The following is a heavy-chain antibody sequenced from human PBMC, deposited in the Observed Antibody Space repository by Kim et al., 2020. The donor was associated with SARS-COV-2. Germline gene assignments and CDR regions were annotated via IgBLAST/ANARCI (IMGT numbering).Heavy chain of an antibody. V-gene: IGHV4-34*01. D-gene: IGHD3-10*01. Sequence: SETLSLTCAVYGGSFSGYYWSWIRQPPGKGLEWIGEINHSGSTNYNPSLKSRVTISVDTSKNQFSLKLSSVTAADTAVYYCARRPAQHLLYYYVSGRDFGPQQNNWFDPWGHGTLVTVSS. CDR3: ARRPAQHLLYYYVSGRDFGPQQNNWFDP. CDR2: INHSGST. J-gene: IGHJ5*02. CDR1: GGSFSGYY.